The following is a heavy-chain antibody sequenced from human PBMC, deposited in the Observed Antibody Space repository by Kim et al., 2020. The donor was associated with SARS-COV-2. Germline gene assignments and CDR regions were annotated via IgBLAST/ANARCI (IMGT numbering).Heavy chain of an antibody. D-gene: IGHD2-8*02. CDR1: GFTFDDYA. CDR3: VKEGVVCTRAVSFDAFD. CDR2: ISWNSGSI. V-gene: IGHV3-9*01. J-gene: IGHJ3*02. Sequence: GGSLRLSCAASGFTFDDYAMHWVRQPPGKGLEWVSGISWNSGSIEYSDSVRGRFTISRDNAKNSLFLQMNSLRVEDTAVYYCVKEGVVCTRAVSFDAFD.